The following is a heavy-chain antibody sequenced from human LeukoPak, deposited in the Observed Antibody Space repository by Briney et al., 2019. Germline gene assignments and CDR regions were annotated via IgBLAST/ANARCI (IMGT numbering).Heavy chain of an antibody. CDR2: INPSGGST. D-gene: IGHD3-22*01. CDR1: GYTFTSYY. Sequence: ASVKVSCKASGYTFTSYYMHWVRQAPGQGLEWMGIINPSGGSTSYAQKFQGRVTMTRDTSTSTAYMELSSLRSEDTAVYYCARKHYYDSSGLDYFDYWGQGTLVTVSS. V-gene: IGHV1-46*01. CDR3: ARKHYYDSSGLDYFDY. J-gene: IGHJ4*02.